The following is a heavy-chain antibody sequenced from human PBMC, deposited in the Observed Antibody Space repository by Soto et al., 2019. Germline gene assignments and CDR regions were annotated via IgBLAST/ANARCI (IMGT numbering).Heavy chain of an antibody. CDR2: TYYRSKWYN. CDR1: GDSVSSNSAA. CDR3: ERDRGYWTYEDVYYYYSGMDV. J-gene: IGHJ6*04. D-gene: IGHD1-7*01. Sequence: SQTLSLTCAISGDSVSSNSAAWNWIRQSPSRGLEWLGRTYYRSKWYNDYAVSVKSRITINPDTSKNQFSLQLNSVTPEDTAVYYCERDRGYWTYEDVYYYYSGMDVGGKGTTVTVSS. V-gene: IGHV6-1*01.